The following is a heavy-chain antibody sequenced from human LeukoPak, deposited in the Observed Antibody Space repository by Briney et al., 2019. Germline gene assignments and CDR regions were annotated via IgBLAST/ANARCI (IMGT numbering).Heavy chain of an antibody. J-gene: IGHJ4*02. CDR3: TTGIRGD. V-gene: IGHV3-23*01. CDR2: ISASGSAT. D-gene: IGHD3-10*01. Sequence: GGSLRLSCAASGFIFSNYGMNWVRQAPGKGLEWVAAISASGSATSYADSVRGRFTISRDNSKSTTYLQMNSLKTEDTAVCYCTTGIRGDWGQGTLVTVSS. CDR1: GFIFSNYG.